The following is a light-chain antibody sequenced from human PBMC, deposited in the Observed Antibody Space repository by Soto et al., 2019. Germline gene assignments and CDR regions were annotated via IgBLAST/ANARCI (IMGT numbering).Light chain of an antibody. CDR2: EAY. CDR1: STDVGSHKL. Sequence: QSVLTQPASVSGSPGQAITISCTGTSTDVGSHKLVSWYQQYPGNAPKLIIFEAYKRPSGVSNRFSGSKSGSTASLTISGLQAEDEADYYCCSNAVGSTYVFGTGTKVTVL. V-gene: IGLV2-23*01. J-gene: IGLJ1*01. CDR3: CSNAVGSTYV.